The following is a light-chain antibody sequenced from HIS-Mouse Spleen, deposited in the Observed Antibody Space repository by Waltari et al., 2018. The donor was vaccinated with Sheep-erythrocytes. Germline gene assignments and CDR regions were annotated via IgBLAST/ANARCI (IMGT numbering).Light chain of an antibody. CDR2: EGS. V-gene: IGLV2-23*01. Sequence: QSALTQPPSASGSPGQSITLSCPGTSSDVGCYNLFSWYQQHPGKAHKLMIYEGSKRPSGVSNRFSGSKSGNTASLTISGLQAEDEADYYCCSYAGSSTPWVFGGGTKLTVL. CDR1: SSDVGCYNL. CDR3: CSYAGSSTPWV. J-gene: IGLJ3*02.